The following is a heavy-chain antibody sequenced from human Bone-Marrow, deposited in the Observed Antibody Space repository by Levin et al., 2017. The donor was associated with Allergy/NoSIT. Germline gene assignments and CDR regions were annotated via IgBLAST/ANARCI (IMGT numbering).Heavy chain of an antibody. Sequence: GESLKISCASSGFTFSGYWMAWVRQAPGKGLEWVANINRDGGDGYYVDSVKGRFTISRDNARNSLDLQMNSLRVEDTAVHYCARNGAWSFEFWGQGTLVTVSS. D-gene: IGHD2-8*01. CDR2: INRDGGDG. V-gene: IGHV3-7*02. CDR1: GFTFSGYW. J-gene: IGHJ4*02. CDR3: ARNGAWSFEF.